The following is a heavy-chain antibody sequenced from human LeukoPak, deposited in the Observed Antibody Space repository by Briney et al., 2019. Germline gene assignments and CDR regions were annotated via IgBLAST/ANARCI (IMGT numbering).Heavy chain of an antibody. D-gene: IGHD6-19*01. J-gene: IGHJ6*02. CDR2: IYYSGST. CDR3: ARGVAVAGTETPYYYYYDMDV. V-gene: IGHV4-31*03. CDR1: GGSISSGGYY. Sequence: PSQTLSLTCTVSGGSISSGGYYWSWIRQHPGKGLEWIGYIYYSGSTYYNPSLKSRVTISVDTSKNQFSLKLSSVTAADTAVYYCARGVAVAGTETPYYYYYDMDVWGQGTTVTVSS.